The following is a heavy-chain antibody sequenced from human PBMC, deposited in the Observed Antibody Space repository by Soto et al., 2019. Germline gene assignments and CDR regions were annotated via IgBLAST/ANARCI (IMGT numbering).Heavy chain of an antibody. D-gene: IGHD6-19*01. J-gene: IGHJ4*02. CDR3: ARDEGSGWNSMIDY. V-gene: IGHV3-30-3*01. CDR2: ISYDGSNK. CDR1: GFTFSSYA. Sequence: QVQLVESGGGVVQPGRSLRLSCAASGFTFSSYAMHWVRQAPGKGLEWVAVISYDGSNKYYADSVKGRFTISRDNSKNTLYLQMNSLRAEDTAVYYCARDEGSGWNSMIDYWGQGTLVTVSS.